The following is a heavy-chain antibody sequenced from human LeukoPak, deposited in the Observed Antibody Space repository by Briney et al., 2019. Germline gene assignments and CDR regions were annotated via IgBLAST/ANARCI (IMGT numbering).Heavy chain of an antibody. CDR2: IYPGDSET. Sequence: GESLKISCQASGYSFSSYWIAWVRQMPGKGLEWMGIIYPGDSETKYSPSFQGQVTISVDKSINTAYLQWSSLKASDSAIYYCARAFGGAVVGDDAFDIWGQGTMVTVSS. CDR1: GYSFSSYW. CDR3: ARAFGGAVVGDDAFDI. J-gene: IGHJ3*02. D-gene: IGHD3-16*02. V-gene: IGHV5-51*01.